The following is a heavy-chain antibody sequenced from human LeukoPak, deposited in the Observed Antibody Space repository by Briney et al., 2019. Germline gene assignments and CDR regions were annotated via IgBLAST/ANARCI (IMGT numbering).Heavy chain of an antibody. Sequence: ASVKVSCKASGYTFTGYYMHWVRQAPGQGLEWMGWINPNSGNTGYAQKFQGRVTITRNTSISTAYMELSSLRSEDTAVYYCAREGRRGYYYMDVWGKGTTVTVSS. CDR3: AREGRRGYYYMDV. CDR1: GYTFTGYY. CDR2: INPNSGNT. D-gene: IGHD1-26*01. V-gene: IGHV1-8*03. J-gene: IGHJ6*03.